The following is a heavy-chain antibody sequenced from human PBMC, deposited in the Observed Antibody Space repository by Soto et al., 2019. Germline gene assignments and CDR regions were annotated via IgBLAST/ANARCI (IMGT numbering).Heavy chain of an antibody. J-gene: IGHJ3*02. D-gene: IGHD3-9*01. V-gene: IGHV3-23*01. Sequence: EVQLLESGGGWVQPGGSLRPSCAASGFSFSSYAMSWARQAPGKGLEWVSGISGSGGSTYNADSVKGRFTISRDNSKNTLYLQMNSLRAEDTAVYYCAKDLHYDILTVHDAFDIWGQGTMVTVSS. CDR2: ISGSGGST. CDR1: GFSFSSYA. CDR3: AKDLHYDILTVHDAFDI.